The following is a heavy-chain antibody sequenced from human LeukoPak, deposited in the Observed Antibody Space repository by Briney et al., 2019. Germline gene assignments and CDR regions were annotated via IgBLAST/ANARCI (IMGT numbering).Heavy chain of an antibody. CDR3: ASLVSGSLLDY. CDR1: GGTFSSYT. V-gene: IGHV1-69*02. Sequence: GSSVKVSCKASGGTFSSYTISWVRQAPGQGLEWMGRIIPILGIANYAQKFQGRVTITTDKSTSTAYLELSGLRSEDTAVYYCASLVSGSLLDYWGQGTLVTVSS. CDR2: IIPILGIA. J-gene: IGHJ4*02. D-gene: IGHD1-26*01.